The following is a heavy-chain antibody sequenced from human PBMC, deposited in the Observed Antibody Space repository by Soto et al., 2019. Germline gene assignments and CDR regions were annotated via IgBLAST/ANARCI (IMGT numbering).Heavy chain of an antibody. CDR1: GGSISSYY. Sequence: SETLSLTCTVSGGSISSYYWSWIRQPPGKGLEWIGYIYHSGSTYYNPSLKSRVTISVDRSKNQFSLKLSSVTAADTAVYYCARGRSRWLQLREPWREVMYYFDYWGQGTLVTVSS. D-gene: IGHD5-12*01. CDR2: IYHSGST. CDR3: ARGRSRWLQLREPWREVMYYFDY. V-gene: IGHV4-59*12. J-gene: IGHJ4*02.